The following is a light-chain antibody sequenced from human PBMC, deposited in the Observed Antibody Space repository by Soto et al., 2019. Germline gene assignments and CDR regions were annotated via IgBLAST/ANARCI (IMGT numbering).Light chain of an antibody. Sequence: EIVLTQSPGTLSLSPGEEATLSCRASQSISSNLLAWYQQKRGQAPRPLIHGASNRATGIPDRFSGSGSGTDFTLTITRLEPEDFAVYYCQQRTNGLTFGGGTKVDIK. CDR2: GAS. CDR3: QQRTNGLT. J-gene: IGKJ4*01. CDR1: QSISSNL. V-gene: IGKV3D-20*02.